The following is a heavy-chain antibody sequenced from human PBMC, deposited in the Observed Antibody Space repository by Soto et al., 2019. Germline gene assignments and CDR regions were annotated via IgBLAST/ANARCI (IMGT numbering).Heavy chain of an antibody. CDR2: IYHSGST. CDR1: GYSISSGYY. Sequence: PSETLSLTCAVSGYSISSGYYLGWILQPPGKGLEWIGSIYHSGSTYYNPSLKSRVTISVDTSKNQFSLKLSSVTAADTAVYYCARASPDIVVVVTLNWFDPWGQGTLVTVSS. J-gene: IGHJ5*02. D-gene: IGHD2-15*01. CDR3: ARASPDIVVVVTLNWFDP. V-gene: IGHV4-38-2*01.